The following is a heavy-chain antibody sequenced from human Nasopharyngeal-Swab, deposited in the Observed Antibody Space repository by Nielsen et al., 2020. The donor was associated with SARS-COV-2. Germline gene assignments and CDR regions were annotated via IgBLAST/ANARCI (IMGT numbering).Heavy chain of an antibody. CDR3: ARHPTYYDILTGYDRLYYFDY. CDR2: IYHSGST. Sequence: SETLSLTCAVSGYSISSGYYWGCIRQPPGKGLEWIGSIYHSGSTYYNPSLKSRVTISVDTSKHQFSLKLSSVTAADTAVYYCARHPTYYDILTGYDRLYYFDYWGQGTLVTVSS. V-gene: IGHV4-38-2*01. J-gene: IGHJ4*02. CDR1: GYSISSGYY. D-gene: IGHD3-9*01.